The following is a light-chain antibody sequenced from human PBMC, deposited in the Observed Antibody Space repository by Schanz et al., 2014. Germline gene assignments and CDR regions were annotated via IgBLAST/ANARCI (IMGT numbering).Light chain of an antibody. CDR1: SSDVGGYKY. Sequence: QSALTQPASVSGSPGQSITISCTGTSSDVGGYKYVSWYQHHPGKAPKLMIYDVSNRPSGVSYRFSGSKSGNTASLTVSGLQAEDEGDYYCSSYATSSNSPYIFGTGTKLTVL. V-gene: IGLV2-14*03. CDR2: DVS. J-gene: IGLJ1*01. CDR3: SSYATSSNSPYI.